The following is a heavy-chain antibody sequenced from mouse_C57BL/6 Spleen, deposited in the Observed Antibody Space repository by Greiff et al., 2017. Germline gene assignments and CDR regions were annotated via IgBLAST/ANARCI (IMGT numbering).Heavy chain of an antibody. Sequence: DVHLVESGPGMVKPSPSLSLTCTVTGYSITSGYDWHWIRHFPGNKLEWMGYIRYSGSTNYNPSLKSRISITHDTSKNHFFLKLNSVTTEDTATYYCARGGDWYFDVWGTGTTVTVSS. V-gene: IGHV3-1*01. CDR2: IRYSGST. J-gene: IGHJ1*03. CDR3: ARGGDWYFDV. CDR1: GYSITSGYD.